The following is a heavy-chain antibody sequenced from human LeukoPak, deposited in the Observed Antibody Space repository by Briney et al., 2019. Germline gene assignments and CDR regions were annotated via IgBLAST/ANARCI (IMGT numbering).Heavy chain of an antibody. CDR3: AKTIAAAGRIQ. CDR2: IYYSGST. J-gene: IGHJ4*02. CDR1: GGSISSYY. Sequence: MTSETLSLTCTVSGGSISSYYWSWIRQPPGKGLEWIGYIYYSGSTNYNPSLKSRVTISVDTSKNQFSLKLSSVTAADTAVYYGAKTIAAAGRIQWGQGTLVTVSS. D-gene: IGHD6-13*01. V-gene: IGHV4-59*01.